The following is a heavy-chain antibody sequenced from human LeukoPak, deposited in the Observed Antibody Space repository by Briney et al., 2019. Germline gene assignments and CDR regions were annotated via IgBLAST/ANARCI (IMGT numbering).Heavy chain of an antibody. V-gene: IGHV4-31*03. CDR3: ARGSPYYYDSSGAFDI. CDR1: GGSISSGGYY. J-gene: IGHJ3*02. D-gene: IGHD3-22*01. Sequence: SQTLSLTCTVSGGSISSGGYYWGWIRQHPGKGLEWIGYIYYSGSTYYNPSLKSRVTISVDTSKNQFSLKLSSVTAADTAVYYCARGSPYYYDSSGAFDIWGQGTMVTISS. CDR2: IYYSGST.